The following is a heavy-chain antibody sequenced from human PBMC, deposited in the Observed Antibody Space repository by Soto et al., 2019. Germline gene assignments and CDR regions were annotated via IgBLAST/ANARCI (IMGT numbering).Heavy chain of an antibody. Sequence: GGSLRLSCAASGFTFSSYGMHWVRQAPGKGLEWVAVISYDENKRYYTDSVKGRFTISRDNSKNTLCLQVNSLRAEDTAVYYCARAMDTAMTSKDNWFDPWGQGTLVTVSS. J-gene: IGHJ5*02. CDR2: ISYDENKR. CDR1: GFTFSSYG. CDR3: ARAMDTAMTSKDNWFDP. D-gene: IGHD5-18*01. V-gene: IGHV3-30*03.